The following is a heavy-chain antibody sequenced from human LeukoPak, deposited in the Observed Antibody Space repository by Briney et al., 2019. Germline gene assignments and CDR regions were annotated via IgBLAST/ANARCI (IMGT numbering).Heavy chain of an antibody. CDR1: GGSISSSSYY. V-gene: IGHV4-39*07. CDR2: IYYSGST. J-gene: IGHJ4*02. CDR3: ARDLEQWLVRGGFDY. Sequence: SETLSLTCTVSGGSISSSSYYWGWIRQPPGKGLEWIGSIYYSGSTYYNPSHKSRVTISVDTSKNQFSLKLSSVTAADTAVYYCARDLEQWLVRGGFDYWGQGTLVTVSS. D-gene: IGHD6-19*01.